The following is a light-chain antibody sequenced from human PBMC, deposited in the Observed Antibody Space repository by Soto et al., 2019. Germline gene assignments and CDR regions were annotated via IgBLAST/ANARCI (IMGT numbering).Light chain of an antibody. CDR1: XGSVSTSYH. V-gene: IGLV8-61*01. CDR3: ALYVGSGTVV. Sequence: QTVVTXEPXXXXXXGGTVILTCGLTXGSVSTSYHPSWYQQSPGLAPRTLIYNTTTRSSGVPDRFSGSILGNKAALTITGAQSDDESDYLCALYVGSGTVVFGGGTKLTVL. J-gene: IGLJ2*01. CDR2: NTT.